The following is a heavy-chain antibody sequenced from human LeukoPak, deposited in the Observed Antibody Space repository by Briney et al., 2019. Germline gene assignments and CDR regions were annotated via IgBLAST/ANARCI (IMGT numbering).Heavy chain of an antibody. J-gene: IGHJ4*02. Sequence: GGSLRLSCAASGFTFSDYYMSWIRQAPGKGLEWVSYISSSGSTIYYADSVKGRYTISRDNAKNSLYLQMNSLRAEDTAVYYCARAVSYDYSNYPPLYYFDYWGQGTLVTVSS. CDR2: ISSSGSTI. CDR1: GFTFSDYY. D-gene: IGHD4-11*01. CDR3: ARAVSYDYSNYPPLYYFDY. V-gene: IGHV3-11*01.